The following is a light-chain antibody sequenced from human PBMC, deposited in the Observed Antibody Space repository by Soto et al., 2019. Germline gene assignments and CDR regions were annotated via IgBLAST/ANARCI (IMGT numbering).Light chain of an antibody. CDR2: EVS. CDR1: SSDVGSYNL. J-gene: IGLJ2*01. V-gene: IGLV2-23*02. CDR3: CSYAGSSTSV. Sequence: QSVLTQPASVSGSPGQSITISCTGTSSDVGSYNLVSWYQQHPGKAPKLMIYEVSKRPSGVSNRFSGSKSGNTASLTISGPQAEDEADYYCCSYAGSSTSVFGGGTKLTVL.